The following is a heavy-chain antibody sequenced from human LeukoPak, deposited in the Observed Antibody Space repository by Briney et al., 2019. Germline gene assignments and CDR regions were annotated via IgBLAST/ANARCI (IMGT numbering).Heavy chain of an antibody. Sequence: ASLKVSCKASGYTFTSYYMHWVRHAPGQGLEWMGLINPSGGSTSYAQKFQGRVTMSRDTSTSTVYMELSSLRSEDTAVYYCARDTTPYNWFDPWGQGTLVTVSS. V-gene: IGHV1-46*01. D-gene: IGHD1-26*01. CDR2: INPSGGST. CDR1: GYTFTSYY. J-gene: IGHJ5*02. CDR3: ARDTTPYNWFDP.